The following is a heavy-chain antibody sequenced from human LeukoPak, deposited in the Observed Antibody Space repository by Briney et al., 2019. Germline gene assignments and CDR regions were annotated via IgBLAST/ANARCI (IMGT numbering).Heavy chain of an antibody. J-gene: IGHJ4*02. CDR2: IWNDGSNK. D-gene: IGHD6-19*01. CDR1: GFTFSSYG. V-gene: IGHV3-33*01. Sequence: GGSLRLSCATSGFTFSSYGMHWVRQAPGKGLEWVAVIWNDGSNKYYADSVKGRFTISRDNSKNTLYLQMNSLRAEDTAVYYCARDRHIAVAGPGDYWGQGTLVTVSS. CDR3: ARDRHIAVAGPGDY.